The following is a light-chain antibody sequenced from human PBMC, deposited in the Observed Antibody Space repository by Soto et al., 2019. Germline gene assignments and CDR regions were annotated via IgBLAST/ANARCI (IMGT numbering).Light chain of an antibody. CDR3: QQYHNWPPWT. V-gene: IGKV3-15*01. CDR2: GAS. Sequence: EIVMTQSPATLSVSPGERATLSCRASQSISSYLAWYQQKPGQAPRLLIYGASTRATGIPVRFSGSGSGTEFTLTISSLQSEDFSVYGCQQYHNWPPWTFGQGTKVEIK. CDR1: QSISSY. J-gene: IGKJ1*01.